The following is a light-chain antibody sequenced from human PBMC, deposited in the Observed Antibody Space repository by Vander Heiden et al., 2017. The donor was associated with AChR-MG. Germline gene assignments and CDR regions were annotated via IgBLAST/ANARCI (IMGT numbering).Light chain of an antibody. Sequence: QSALTQPPSASGSPGQSVTISCTGTSSDVGGYNYVSWYQHHPGKAPKLMIYEVSKRPSGVPDRFSGSKSGNTASLTVSGLQAEDEADYYCSSYAGSNFYVFGTGTKVTVL. CDR1: SSDVGGYNY. V-gene: IGLV2-8*01. J-gene: IGLJ1*01. CDR2: EVS. CDR3: SSYAGSNFYV.